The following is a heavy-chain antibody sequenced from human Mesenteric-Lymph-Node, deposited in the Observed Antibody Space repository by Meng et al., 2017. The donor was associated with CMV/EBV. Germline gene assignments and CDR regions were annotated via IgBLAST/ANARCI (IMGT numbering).Heavy chain of an antibody. CDR3: ATPLTTVTTYAFDI. Sequence: GGSLRLSCAASGFTVSSNYMSWVRQAPGKGLEWVSVIYSGGSTYYADSVKGRFTISRDNSKNTLYLQMNSLRAEDTAVYYCATPLTTVTTYAFDIWGQGTMVTVSS. D-gene: IGHD4-17*01. CDR1: GFTVSSNY. J-gene: IGHJ3*02. V-gene: IGHV3-66*02. CDR2: IYSGGST.